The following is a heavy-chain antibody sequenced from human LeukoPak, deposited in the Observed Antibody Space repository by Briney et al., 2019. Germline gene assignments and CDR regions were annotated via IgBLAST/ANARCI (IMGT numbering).Heavy chain of an antibody. CDR3: ARNPQGYVVGWFAP. J-gene: IGHJ5*02. D-gene: IGHD5-12*01. CDR2: IIPILGIA. CDR1: GGTFSSYA. V-gene: IGHV1-69*04. Sequence: SVKVSCKASGGTFSSYAISWVRQAPGQGLEWMGRIIPILGIANYAQKFQGRVTITADKSTSTAYMELSSLRSEDTAVYYCARNPQGYVVGWFAPWGQGTLVTVSS.